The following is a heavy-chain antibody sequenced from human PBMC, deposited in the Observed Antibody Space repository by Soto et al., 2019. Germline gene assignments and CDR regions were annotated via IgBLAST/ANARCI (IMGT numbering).Heavy chain of an antibody. V-gene: IGHV4-34*01. CDR2: INHSGST. D-gene: IGHD2-15*01. CDR1: VGSFSVYY. Sequence: PTEALSVTCAVYVGSFSVYYWSWIRQPPGKGLDRIGEINHSGSTNYNPSLKSRVTISVDTSKNQFSLKLSSVTAADTAVYYCAKAPSKFGCSGGSCYSRWFNWFDPWGQGTMVTVSS. CDR3: AKAPSKFGCSGGSCYSRWFNWFDP. J-gene: IGHJ5*02.